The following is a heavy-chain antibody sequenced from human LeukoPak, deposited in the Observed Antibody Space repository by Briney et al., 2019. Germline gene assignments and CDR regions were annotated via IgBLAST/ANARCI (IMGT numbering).Heavy chain of an antibody. Sequence: ASVKVSCKASGYTFTSYYMHWVRQAPGQGLEWMGIINPSGGSTSYAQKFQGRVTMTRDMSTSTVYMELSSLRSEDTAVYYCARVARCSSTSCYRFDYWGQRTLVTVSS. CDR3: ARVARCSSTSCYRFDY. D-gene: IGHD2-2*02. J-gene: IGHJ4*02. CDR2: INPSGGST. CDR1: GYTFTSYY. V-gene: IGHV1-46*01.